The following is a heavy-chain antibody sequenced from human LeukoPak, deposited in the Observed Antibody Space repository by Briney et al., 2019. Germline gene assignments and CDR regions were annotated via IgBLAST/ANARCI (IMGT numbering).Heavy chain of an antibody. CDR3: ARDLTDTAMVTVN. Sequence: GGSLRLSCAASGFNLSNAWMNWVRQTPGKGLEWVGRIKSKTDEGTTDYAAPMKGRFTISRDDSKNTLYLQMNSLRAEDTAVYYCARDLTDTAMVTVNWGQGTLVTVSS. CDR1: GFNLSNAW. CDR2: IKSKTDEGTT. D-gene: IGHD5-18*01. J-gene: IGHJ4*02. V-gene: IGHV3-15*01.